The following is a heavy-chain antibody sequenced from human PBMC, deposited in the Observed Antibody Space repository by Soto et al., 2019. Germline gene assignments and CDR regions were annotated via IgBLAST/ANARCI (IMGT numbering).Heavy chain of an antibody. V-gene: IGHV3-74*01. CDR1: GFTFSIYY. J-gene: IGHJ4*02. D-gene: IGHD4-17*01. Sequence: GGSLRLSCDAFGFTFSIYYMHRVRQVPGKGLVWVSRVDSDGSSTSYADSVKGRFTISRDNAKNTLYLQMNSLRAEDTAVYYCVRDDYGAFDNWGQGTLVTVS. CDR3: VRDDYGAFDN. CDR2: VDSDGSST.